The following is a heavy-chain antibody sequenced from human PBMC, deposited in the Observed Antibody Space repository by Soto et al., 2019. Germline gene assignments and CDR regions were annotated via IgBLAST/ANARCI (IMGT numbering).Heavy chain of an antibody. CDR2: ISGSGGST. J-gene: IGHJ4*02. D-gene: IGHD6-6*01. CDR1: GFTFSSYA. CDR3: AKDRLAPYYFDY. Sequence: LRLSCAASGFTFSSYAMSWVRQAPGKGLEWVSAISGSGGSTYYADSVKGRFTISRDNSKNTLYLQMNSLRAEDTAVYYCAKDRLAPYYFDYWGQGTLVTVSS. V-gene: IGHV3-23*01.